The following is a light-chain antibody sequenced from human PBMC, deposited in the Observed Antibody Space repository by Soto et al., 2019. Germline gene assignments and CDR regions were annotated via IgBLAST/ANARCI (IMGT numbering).Light chain of an antibody. V-gene: IGKV1-39*01. J-gene: IGKJ2*01. CDR2: AAS. Sequence: IQMTQSPSSLSASIGDTVTISCRASQSITTYLNWYQQRPGKAPNLLMYAASKLQGGVPSRFRGSGSGTDFILTISSLQPEDFATYYCQQSYSTPYTFGQGTRLGIK. CDR1: QSITTY. CDR3: QQSYSTPYT.